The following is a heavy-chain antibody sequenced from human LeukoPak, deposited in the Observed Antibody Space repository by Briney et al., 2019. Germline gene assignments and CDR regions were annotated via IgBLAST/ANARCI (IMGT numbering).Heavy chain of an antibody. CDR1: GGSITDGTFY. CDR2: IHHSGST. Sequence: PSETLSLTCIVSGGSITDGTFYWGWTRQSPGKGLEWIGTIHHSGSTFYNPSLQSRVTISVDTSKDLFSLKLSSVTAADTAVYYCARAGILSTGDYFDPWGQGTLVTVSS. V-gene: IGHV4-39*07. J-gene: IGHJ5*02. CDR3: ARAGILSTGDYFDP. D-gene: IGHD5/OR15-5a*01.